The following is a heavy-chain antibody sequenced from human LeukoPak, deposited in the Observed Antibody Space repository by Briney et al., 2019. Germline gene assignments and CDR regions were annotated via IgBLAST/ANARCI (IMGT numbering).Heavy chain of an antibody. J-gene: IGHJ2*01. Sequence: GGPLRLSCAASGFTFSSYWMSWVRQAPGKGLEWVANIKQDGSEKYYVDSVKGRFTISRDNAKNSLYLQMNSLRAEDTAVYYCARAGWHWYFDLWGRGTLVTVSS. CDR3: ARAGWHWYFDL. V-gene: IGHV3-7*04. D-gene: IGHD2-15*01. CDR2: IKQDGSEK. CDR1: GFTFSSYW.